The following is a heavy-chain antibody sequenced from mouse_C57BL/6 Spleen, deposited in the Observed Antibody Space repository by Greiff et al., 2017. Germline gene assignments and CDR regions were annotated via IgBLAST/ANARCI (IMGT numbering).Heavy chain of an antibody. J-gene: IGHJ1*03. V-gene: IGHV1-69*01. CDR3: ARSDGSRHFDV. Sequence: QVQLKQPGAELVMPGASVKLSCKASGYTFTSYWMHWVKQRPGQGLEWIGEIDPADSYTNYNQQFKGKSTLTVAKSSSTAYMQLSSLTSEDSAVYYCARSDGSRHFDVWGTGTTVTVSS. CDR1: GYTFTSYW. CDR2: IDPADSYT. D-gene: IGHD1-1*01.